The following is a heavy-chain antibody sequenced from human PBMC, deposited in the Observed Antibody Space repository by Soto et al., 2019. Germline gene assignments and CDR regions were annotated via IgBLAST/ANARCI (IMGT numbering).Heavy chain of an antibody. J-gene: IGHJ3*02. CDR3: ARLQVVVVPAATDAFDI. CDR1: GGSISSSSYY. Sequence: SETLSLTCTVSGGSISSSSYYWGWIRQPPGKGLEWIGSIYYSGSTYYNPSLKSRVTISVDTSKNQFSLKLSSVTAADTAVYNCARLQVVVVPAATDAFDIWGQGTMVTVSS. D-gene: IGHD2-2*01. V-gene: IGHV4-39*01. CDR2: IYYSGST.